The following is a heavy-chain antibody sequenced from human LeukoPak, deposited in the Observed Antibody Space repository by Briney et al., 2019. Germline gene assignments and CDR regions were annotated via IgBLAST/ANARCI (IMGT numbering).Heavy chain of an antibody. CDR1: GFTFDDYG. V-gene: IGHV3-20*04. J-gene: IGHJ4*02. CDR3: ARNRFSGYDYFDY. CDR2: INWNGGST. Sequence: GGSLRLSCAASGFTFDDYGMSWVRQAPGKGLEWVSGINWNGGSTGYADSVKGRFTISRDNAKNSLYLQMNSLRREDTAVYYCARNRFSGYDYFDYWGQGTLVTVSS. D-gene: IGHD5-12*01.